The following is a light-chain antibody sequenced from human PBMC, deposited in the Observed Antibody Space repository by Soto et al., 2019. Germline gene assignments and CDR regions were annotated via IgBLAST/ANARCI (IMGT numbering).Light chain of an antibody. J-gene: IGLJ3*02. Sequence: QSVLTQPPSASGSPGQSVTISCTGTSSDVGAYKYVSWYQQYPGKAPKLMIYEVTKRPSGVPDRFSGSKSGNTASLTVSGLXAEDEADYYCTSYVGNDIWVFGGGTKVTVL. V-gene: IGLV2-8*01. CDR3: TSYVGNDIWV. CDR1: SSDVGAYKY. CDR2: EVT.